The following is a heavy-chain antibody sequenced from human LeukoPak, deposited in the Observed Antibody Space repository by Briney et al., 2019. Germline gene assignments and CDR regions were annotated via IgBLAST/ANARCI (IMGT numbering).Heavy chain of an antibody. CDR2: INPNNGGT. J-gene: IGHJ4*02. CDR1: GYTFTGHY. V-gene: IGHV1-2*06. CDR3: AREWSYGDYYDY. D-gene: IGHD4-17*01. Sequence: ASVKVSCKASGYTFTGHYIHWVRQAPGQGLEWMGRINPNNGGTNYAQKFQGRVTMTRDTSISTASMELTRLTSDDTAVFYCAREWSYGDYYDYWGQGTLVTVSS.